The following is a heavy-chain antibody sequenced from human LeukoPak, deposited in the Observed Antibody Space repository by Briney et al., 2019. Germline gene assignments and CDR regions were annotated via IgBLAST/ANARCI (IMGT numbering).Heavy chain of an antibody. CDR3: ARDGGQRPSGFSTVGFDY. CDR1: GFTVSSSY. Sequence: PGGSLRLSCAASGFTVSSSYMTWVRQAPDKGLEWVSVIYSGGSTYYADSVKGRFTISRDNSKNTLYLQMNSPRAEDTAVYYCARDGGQRPSGFSTVGFDYWGQGTLVTVSS. J-gene: IGHJ4*02. CDR2: IYSGGST. V-gene: IGHV3-53*01. D-gene: IGHD3-22*01.